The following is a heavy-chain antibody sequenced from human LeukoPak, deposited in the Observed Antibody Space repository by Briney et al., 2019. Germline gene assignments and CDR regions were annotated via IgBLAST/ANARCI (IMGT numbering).Heavy chain of an antibody. D-gene: IGHD2-2*01. J-gene: IGHJ5*02. CDR1: GGTFSKYS. CDR2: ITPLFGTA. CDR3: ALTDIVVVPAAMTGWFDP. Sequence: SVKVSCKASGGTFSKYSISWVRQRPGQGLEWMGGITPLFGTANYAQKFQGRVTITADESTSTAYMELSSLRSEDTAVYYCALTDIVVVPAAMTGWFDPWGQGTLVTVSS. V-gene: IGHV1-69*13.